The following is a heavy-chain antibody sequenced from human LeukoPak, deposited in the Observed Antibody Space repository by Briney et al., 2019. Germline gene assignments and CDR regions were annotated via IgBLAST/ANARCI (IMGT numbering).Heavy chain of an antibody. V-gene: IGHV4-38-2*02. CDR1: GYSISSGYY. CDR3: ARVLLWFGEYYYMDV. D-gene: IGHD3-10*01. J-gene: IGHJ6*03. CDR2: IYYSGST. Sequence: SETLSLTCTVSGYSISSGYYWGWIRQPPGKGLEWIGSIYYSGSTYYNPSLKSRVTISVDTSKNQFSLKLSSVTAADTAVYYCARVLLWFGEYYYMDVWGKGTTVTVSS.